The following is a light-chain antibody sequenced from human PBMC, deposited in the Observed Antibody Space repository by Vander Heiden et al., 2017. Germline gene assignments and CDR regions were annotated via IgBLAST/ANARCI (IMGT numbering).Light chain of an antibody. J-gene: IGLJ2*01. Sequence: QSVLTQPPSASGTPGQRVTISCSGSSSNIGSNYVYWYQQLPGTAPKRLIYRNNQRPSGVPDRFSGSKSGTSASLAISGLRSEDEADYYCAAWDDSLSGVVFGGGTKLTGL. CDR3: AAWDDSLSGVV. V-gene: IGLV1-47*01. CDR2: RNN. CDR1: SSNIGSNY.